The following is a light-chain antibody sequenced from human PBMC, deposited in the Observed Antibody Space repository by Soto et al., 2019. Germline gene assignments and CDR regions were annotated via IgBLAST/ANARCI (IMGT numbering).Light chain of an antibody. J-gene: IGKJ1*01. V-gene: IGKV1-5*03. CDR3: QQYNSDKWT. Sequence: DIQMTQSPSTLSASVGDRVTITCRASQSISSWLAWYQQKPGKAPKLLIYKASSLESGVPSRFSGSGSGTEFTLTISSLQPDDFATYYCQQYNSDKWTFGQGTKVDIK. CDR1: QSISSW. CDR2: KAS.